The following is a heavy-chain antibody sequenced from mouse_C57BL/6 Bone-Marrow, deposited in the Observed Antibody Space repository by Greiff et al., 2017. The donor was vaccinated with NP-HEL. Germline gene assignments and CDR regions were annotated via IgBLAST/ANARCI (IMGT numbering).Heavy chain of an antibody. CDR1: GYTFTDYY. D-gene: IGHD2-4*01. V-gene: IGHV1-76*01. CDR3: ASEWDDYGDY. J-gene: IGHJ2*01. Sequence: QVQLRQSGAELVRPGASVKLSCKASGYTFTDYYINWVKQRPGQGLEWIARIYPGSGNTYYNEKFKGKATLTAEKSSSTAYMQLSSLTSEDSAVYFCASEWDDYGDYWGQGTTLTVSS. CDR2: IYPGSGNT.